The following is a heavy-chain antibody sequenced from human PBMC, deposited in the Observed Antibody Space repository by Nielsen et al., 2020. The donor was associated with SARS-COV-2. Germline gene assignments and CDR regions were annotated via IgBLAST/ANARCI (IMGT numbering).Heavy chain of an antibody. Sequence: SVKVSCKASGGTFSSYAISWVRQAPGQGLEWMGRIIPILGIANYAQKFQGRVTITADKSTSTAYMELSSLRSEDTAVYYCARDYWEVGRKWADVFDIWGQGTMVTVSS. CDR1: GGTFSSYA. J-gene: IGHJ3*02. CDR3: ARDYWEVGRKWADVFDI. D-gene: IGHD1-26*01. V-gene: IGHV1-69*04. CDR2: IIPILGIA.